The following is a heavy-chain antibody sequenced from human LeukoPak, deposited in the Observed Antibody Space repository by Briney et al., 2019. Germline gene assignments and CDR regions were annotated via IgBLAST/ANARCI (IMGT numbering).Heavy chain of an antibody. CDR1: GYSFTNYW. Sequence: GESLKISCKGSGYSFTNYWIAWVRQMPGKGLECMGIIYPGDSDIRYSPSFEGLVTISADESISTAFLQWKSLKASDTAMYYCARRHTGASGRYNRFDPWGQGTLVTVSS. CDR3: ARRHTGASGRYNRFDP. D-gene: IGHD1-26*01. J-gene: IGHJ5*02. CDR2: IYPGDSDI. V-gene: IGHV5-51*01.